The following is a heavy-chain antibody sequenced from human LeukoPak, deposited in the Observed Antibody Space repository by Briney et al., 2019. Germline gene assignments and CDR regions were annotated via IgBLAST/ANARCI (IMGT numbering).Heavy chain of an antibody. CDR2: IYYSGST. V-gene: IGHV4-59*06. D-gene: IGHD4-17*01. Sequence: SETLSLTCTVSGGSISSYYWSWIRQHPGKGLEWIGYIYYSGSTYYNPSLKSRVAISVDTSKNQFSLKLSSVTAADTAVYYCAREHDYGDYAHAFDIWGQGTMVTVSS. CDR1: GGSISSYY. J-gene: IGHJ3*02. CDR3: AREHDYGDYAHAFDI.